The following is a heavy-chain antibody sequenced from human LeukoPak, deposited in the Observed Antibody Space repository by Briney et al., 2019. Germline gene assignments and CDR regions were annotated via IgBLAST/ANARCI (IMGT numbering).Heavy chain of an antibody. D-gene: IGHD6-13*01. CDR3: AKDYFFSEQQLTNYFDY. V-gene: IGHV3-9*01. CDR2: ISWNSGSI. CDR1: GFTFDDYA. Sequence: GGSLRLSCAASGFTFDDYAMHWVRQAPGKGLEWVSGISWNSGSIGYADSVKGRFTISRDNAKNSLYLQMNSLRAEDTALYYCAKDYFFSEQQLTNYFDYWGQGTLVTVSS. J-gene: IGHJ4*02.